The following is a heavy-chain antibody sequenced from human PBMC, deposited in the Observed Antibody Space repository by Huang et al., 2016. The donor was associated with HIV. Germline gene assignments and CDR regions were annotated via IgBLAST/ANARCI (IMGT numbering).Heavy chain of an antibody. D-gene: IGHD6-13*01. CDR3: ARDRGQQLSPFDS. J-gene: IGHJ4*02. V-gene: IGHV3-21*01. CDR1: GFSLDSYN. CDR2: SSPSSSFI. Sequence: EVQLVESGGGLVKPGGSLRLSCAASGFSLDSYNMYWVRQTPGKALQWVSSSSPSSSFIDYADSMKGRFSISRDNAKNALYQQMNNLRGEDTAVYYCARDRGQQLSPFDSWGQGTLVTVSS.